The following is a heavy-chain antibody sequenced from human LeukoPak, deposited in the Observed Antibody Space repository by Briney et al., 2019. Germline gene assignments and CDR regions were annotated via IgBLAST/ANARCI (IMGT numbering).Heavy chain of an antibody. J-gene: IGHJ4*02. D-gene: IGHD6-13*01. CDR3: ARPVITAAGLFEY. V-gene: IGHV4-59*01. Sequence: SETLSLTCTVSGGSISNYYWSWIRQPPGKGLEWIGYIYYSGGTYYNPSLKSRVTISVDTSKNQFSLKLSSVTPADTAVYYCARPVITAAGLFEYWGQGILDTVSS. CDR1: GGSISNYY. CDR2: IYYSGGT.